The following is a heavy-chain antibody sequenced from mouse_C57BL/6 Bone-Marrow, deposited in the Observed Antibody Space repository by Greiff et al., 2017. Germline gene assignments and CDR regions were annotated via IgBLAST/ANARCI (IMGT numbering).Heavy chain of an antibody. D-gene: IGHD4-1*01. Sequence: VQLQESGPELVKPGASVKISCKASGYAFSSSWMNWVKQRPGKGLEWIGRIYPGDGDTNYNGKFKGKATLTADKSSRTAYMQLSSLTSEDSAVYFCARRCWDGARFDYWGQGTTLTVSS. CDR1: GYAFSSSW. V-gene: IGHV1-82*01. CDR2: IYPGDGDT. J-gene: IGHJ2*01. CDR3: ARRCWDGARFDY.